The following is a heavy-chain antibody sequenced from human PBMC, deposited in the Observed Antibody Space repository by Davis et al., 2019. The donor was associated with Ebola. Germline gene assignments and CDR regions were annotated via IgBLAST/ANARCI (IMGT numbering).Heavy chain of an antibody. V-gene: IGHV4-39*01. J-gene: IGHJ4*02. Sequence: MPSETLSLTCTVSGDSISSSSYYWGWIRQPPGKGLEWIGSIYYSGSTYYNPSLKSRVTISVDTSKNQFSLKLSSVTAADTAVYYCARQIYSGWYREIDYWGQGTLVTVSS. CDR1: GDSISSSSYY. CDR3: ARQIYSGWYREIDY. CDR2: IYYSGST. D-gene: IGHD6-19*01.